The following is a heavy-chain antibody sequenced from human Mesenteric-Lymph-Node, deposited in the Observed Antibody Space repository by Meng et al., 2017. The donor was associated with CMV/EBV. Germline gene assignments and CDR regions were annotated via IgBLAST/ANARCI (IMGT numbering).Heavy chain of an antibody. D-gene: IGHD5-18*01. CDR2: IYHSGST. CDR1: GGSISSYNW. CDR3: ARQYSYGYVDS. Sequence: WAVGGGSISSYNWWRWVRQPPGKGLEWMGEIYHSGSTNYNPSLKSRVAISVDKSKNQFSLNLSSLTAADTAVYYCARQYSYGYVDSWGQGTLVTVSS. V-gene: IGHV4-4*02. J-gene: IGHJ4*02.